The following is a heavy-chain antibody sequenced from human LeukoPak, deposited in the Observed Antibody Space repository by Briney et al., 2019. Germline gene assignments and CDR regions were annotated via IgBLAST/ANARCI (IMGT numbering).Heavy chain of an antibody. Sequence: SETLSLTCTVSGDSITRSSSYWGWIRQPPGEGLEWIGSVYYSGGSYYNPSLKSRVTISVDTSKNQFSLKLSSVTAADTAVYYCARAGSGWMGDWFDPWGQGTLVTVSS. D-gene: IGHD6-19*01. CDR3: ARAGSGWMGDWFDP. V-gene: IGHV4-39*07. CDR2: VYYSGGS. CDR1: GDSITRSSSY. J-gene: IGHJ5*02.